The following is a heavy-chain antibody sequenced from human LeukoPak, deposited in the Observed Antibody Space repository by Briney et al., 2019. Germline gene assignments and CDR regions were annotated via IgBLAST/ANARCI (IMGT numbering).Heavy chain of an antibody. J-gene: IGHJ4*02. CDR3: AGLYDSSGYYYVGTDY. V-gene: IGHV4-4*02. CDR1: GGSISSSNW. Sequence: SETLSLTCAVSGGSISSSNWWSWVRQPPGKGLEWIGEIYHSGSTNYNPSLKSRVTISVDKSKNQFSLKLSSVTAADTAVYYCAGLYDSSGYYYVGTDYWGQGTLVTVSS. CDR2: IYHSGST. D-gene: IGHD3-22*01.